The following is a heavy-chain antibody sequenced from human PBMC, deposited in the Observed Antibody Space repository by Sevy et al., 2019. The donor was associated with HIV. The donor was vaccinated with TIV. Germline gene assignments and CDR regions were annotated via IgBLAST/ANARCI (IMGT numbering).Heavy chain of an antibody. CDR2: TYYRSKWYN. Sequence: LLKQSQTLSLTCAISGDSVSSNSAAWNWIRQSPSRGLEWLRRTYYRSKWYNDYAVSVKSRITINPDTSKNQFSLQLNSVTPEDTAVYYCARDRWELLHNYFDYWGQGTLVTVSS. V-gene: IGHV6-1*01. D-gene: IGHD1-26*01. CDR1: GDSVSSNSAA. J-gene: IGHJ4*02. CDR3: ARDRWELLHNYFDY.